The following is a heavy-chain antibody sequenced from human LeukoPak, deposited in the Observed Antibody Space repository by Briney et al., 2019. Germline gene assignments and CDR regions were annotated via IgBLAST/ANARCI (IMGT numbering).Heavy chain of an antibody. D-gene: IGHD3-22*01. Sequence: ERSLRLSCAASGFTFSSYAMHWVRQAPGKGLEWVAVISYDGSNKYYADSVKGRFTISRDNSKNTLYLQMNSLRAEDTAVYYCARGNSGYYFDYWGQGTLVTVSS. CDR3: ARGNSGYYFDY. V-gene: IGHV3-30-3*01. CDR1: GFTFSSYA. CDR2: ISYDGSNK. J-gene: IGHJ4*02.